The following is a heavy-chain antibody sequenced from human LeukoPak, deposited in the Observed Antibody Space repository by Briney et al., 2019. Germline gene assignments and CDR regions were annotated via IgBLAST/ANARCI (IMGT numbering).Heavy chain of an antibody. CDR2: INHSGST. CDR3: ASRVLWFGELFSY. J-gene: IGHJ4*02. V-gene: IGHV4-34*01. Sequence: SETLSLTCTVSGGSISSYYWSWIRQPPGKGLEWIGEINHSGSTNYNPSLKSRVTISVDTSKNQFSLKLSSVTAADTAVYYCASRVLWFGELFSYWGQGTLVTVSS. D-gene: IGHD3-10*01. CDR1: GGSISSYY.